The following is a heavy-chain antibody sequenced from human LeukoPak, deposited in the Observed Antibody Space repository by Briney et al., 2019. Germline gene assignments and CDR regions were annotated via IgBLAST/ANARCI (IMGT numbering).Heavy chain of an antibody. D-gene: IGHD6-19*01. CDR3: AKAGGWPAWWYFQH. J-gene: IGHJ1*01. Sequence: GGSLRLSCAASGFTFSSYGMHWVRQAPGKGLEWVAFIRYDGSNKYYADSVKGRFTISRDNSKNTLYLQMNSLRAEDTAVYYCAKAGGWPAWWYFQHWGQGTLVTVSS. V-gene: IGHV3-30*02. CDR2: IRYDGSNK. CDR1: GFTFSSYG.